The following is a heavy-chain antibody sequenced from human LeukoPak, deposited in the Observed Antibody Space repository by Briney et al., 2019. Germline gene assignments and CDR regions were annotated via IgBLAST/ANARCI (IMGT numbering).Heavy chain of an antibody. CDR2: ISYSGST. J-gene: IGHJ4*02. Sequence: SETLSLTCTVSGGSISSYYRSWIRQPPGKGLEWIGYISYSGSTNYNPSLKSRVTISVDTSKNQFSLQLSSVTAADTAVYYCAKYVWGSYPTFDDYWGQGTLVTVSS. CDR1: GGSISSYY. V-gene: IGHV4-59*01. CDR3: AKYVWGSYPTFDDY. D-gene: IGHD3-16*02.